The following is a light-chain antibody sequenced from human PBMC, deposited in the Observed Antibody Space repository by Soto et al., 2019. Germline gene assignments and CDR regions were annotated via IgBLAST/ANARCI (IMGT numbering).Light chain of an antibody. Sequence: EIVLTQSPATLSLSPGERATLTCRASQSVGGTYLAWYQQKPGQAPRLLISGASRRATDIPDRFSGSGSETDFTLTISRLEPEDFAGYHCQQYGRSPGTFGQGTKLEI. CDR1: QSVGGTY. CDR3: QQYGRSPGT. J-gene: IGKJ2*01. V-gene: IGKV3-20*01. CDR2: GAS.